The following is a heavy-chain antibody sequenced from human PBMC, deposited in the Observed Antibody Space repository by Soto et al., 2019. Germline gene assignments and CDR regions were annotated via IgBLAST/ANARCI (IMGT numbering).Heavy chain of an antibody. CDR1: GFTFSSYA. CDR2: ISYDGSNK. J-gene: IGHJ4*02. V-gene: IGHV3-30-3*01. CDR3: ASSTVTTPPFDY. D-gene: IGHD4-17*01. Sequence: GVSRRISCSASGFTFSSYAMHWVRQAPGKGLEWVAVISYDGSNKYYADSVKGRFTISRDNSKNTLYLQMNSLRAEDTAVYYCASSTVTTPPFDYWGQGTLVTVSS.